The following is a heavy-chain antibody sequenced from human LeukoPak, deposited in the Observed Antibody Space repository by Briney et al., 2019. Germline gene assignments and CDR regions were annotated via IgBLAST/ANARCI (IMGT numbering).Heavy chain of an antibody. Sequence: GGSLRLSCAASGFTFSSYGMHWVRQAPGKGLEWVAVISYDGSNKYYADSVKGRFTISRDNSKNTLYLQMNSLRAEDTAVHYCAKDKRYSSSWPPYYYGMDVWGQGTTVTVSS. CDR2: ISYDGSNK. CDR1: GFTFSSYG. CDR3: AKDKRYSSSWPPYYYGMDV. V-gene: IGHV3-30*18. D-gene: IGHD6-13*01. J-gene: IGHJ6*02.